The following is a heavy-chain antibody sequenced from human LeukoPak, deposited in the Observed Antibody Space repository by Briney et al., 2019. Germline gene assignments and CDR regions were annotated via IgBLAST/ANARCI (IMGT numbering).Heavy chain of an antibody. V-gene: IGHV1-18*01. Sequence: ASVKVSCKASGYTFTSYGISWGRQAPGQGLEWMGWISAYNGNTNYAKKLQGKVTMTTDTSTSTAYMGLRSVRSDDAAVYYCARDQFGVTMVRGVIMNMYYFDYWGQGTLVTVSS. J-gene: IGHJ4*02. CDR1: GYTFTSYG. CDR3: ARDQFGVTMVRGVIMNMYYFDY. D-gene: IGHD3-10*01. CDR2: ISAYNGNT.